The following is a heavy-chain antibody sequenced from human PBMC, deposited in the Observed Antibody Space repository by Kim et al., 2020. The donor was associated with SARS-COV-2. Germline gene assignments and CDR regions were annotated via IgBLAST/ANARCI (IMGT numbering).Heavy chain of an antibody. D-gene: IGHD6-13*01. Sequence: AASVKGRFTGSRDDSKNSLYLQMNSLKTEDTAVYYCARAQAAAGANYGMDVWGQGTTVTVSS. CDR3: ARAQAAAGANYGMDV. V-gene: IGHV3-72*01. J-gene: IGHJ6*02.